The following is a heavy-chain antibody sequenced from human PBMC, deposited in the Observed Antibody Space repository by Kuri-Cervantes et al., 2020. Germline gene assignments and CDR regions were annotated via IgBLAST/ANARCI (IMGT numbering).Heavy chain of an antibody. V-gene: IGHV3-23*01. J-gene: IGHJ3*02. D-gene: IGHD5-18*01. Sequence: GGSLRLSCAASGFTFSSYAMSLVRQAPGKGLEWVSAISGSGGSTYYAYSVKGRFTISRDNSKNTLYLQMNSLRAEDTAVYYCSKEVSYEDDAFDIWGQGTMVTVSS. CDR2: ISGSGGST. CDR3: SKEVSYEDDAFDI. CDR1: GFTFSSYA.